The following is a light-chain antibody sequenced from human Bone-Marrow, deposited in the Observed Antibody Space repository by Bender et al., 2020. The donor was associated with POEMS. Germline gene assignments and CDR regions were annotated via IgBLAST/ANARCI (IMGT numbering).Light chain of an antibody. CDR2: EVT. CDR3: STYLGSSKWV. J-gene: IGLJ2*01. Sequence: QSALTQPASVSGSPGQSITISCTGASSDFGTYDLVSWYQHHPGKAPKLLIYEVTNRPSGVPDRFSGSTSGNTASLTVSRLQAEDEADYYCSTYLGSSKWVFGGGTKLTVL. CDR1: SSDFGTYDL. V-gene: IGLV2-14*02.